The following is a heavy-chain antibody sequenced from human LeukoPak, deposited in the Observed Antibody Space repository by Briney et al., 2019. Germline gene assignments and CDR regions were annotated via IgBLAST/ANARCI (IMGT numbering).Heavy chain of an antibody. Sequence: GASVKVSCKASGYTFTSYGISWVRQAPGQGLEWMGWISAYNGNTNYAQKLQGRVTMTTDTSTSTAYMELRSLRSDDTAVYYCARDQDPLYDFWSGYYPLFDYWGQGTLVTVSS. V-gene: IGHV1-18*01. CDR1: GYTFTSYG. CDR3: ARDQDPLYDFWSGYYPLFDY. J-gene: IGHJ4*02. D-gene: IGHD3-3*01. CDR2: ISAYNGNT.